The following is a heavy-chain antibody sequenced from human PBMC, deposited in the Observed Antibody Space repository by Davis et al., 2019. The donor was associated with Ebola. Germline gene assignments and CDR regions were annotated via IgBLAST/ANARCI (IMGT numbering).Heavy chain of an antibody. CDR2: IWYDGSNK. J-gene: IGHJ4*01. D-gene: IGHD4-17*01. CDR1: GFTFSSYG. V-gene: IGHV3-33*01. CDR3: ARVRSHGDPHY. Sequence: PGGSLRLSCAASGFTFSSYGMHWVRQAPGKGLEWVAVIWYDGSNKFYADSVKGRFTISRDNSKNMLSLQMNSLRAEDTAVYYCARVRSHGDPHYWGQGTLVTVSS.